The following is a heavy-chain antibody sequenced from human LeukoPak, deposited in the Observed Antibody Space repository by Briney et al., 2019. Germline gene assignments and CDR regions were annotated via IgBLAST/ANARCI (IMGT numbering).Heavy chain of an antibody. CDR3: ARLTRNGDYDWGIPPNDY. D-gene: IGHD3-16*01. CDR1: GDSISSDDSY. J-gene: IGHJ4*02. CDR2: IYYSGST. V-gene: IGHV4-30-4*01. Sequence: SETLSLTCTVSGDSISSDDSYWNWIRQPPGKGLEWIGYIYYSGSTYYNPSLKSRVTISVDTSKNQFSLNLTSVTAADTAVYYCARLTRNGDYDWGIPPNDYWGQGTLVTVSS.